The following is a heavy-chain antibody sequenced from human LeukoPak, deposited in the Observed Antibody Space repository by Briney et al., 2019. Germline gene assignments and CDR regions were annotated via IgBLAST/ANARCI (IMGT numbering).Heavy chain of an antibody. V-gene: IGHV4-61*02. D-gene: IGHD2-8*01. Sequence: SQTLSLTCTVSGGSISSGSYYWSWIRQPAGKGLEWIGRIYTSGSTSYNPSLESRVTISVDMSKNQLSLRLTSVTAADTAVYYCARHGLGFGFDYWGLGTLVTVAS. J-gene: IGHJ4*02. CDR2: IYTSGST. CDR3: ARHGLGFGFDY. CDR1: GGSISSGSYY.